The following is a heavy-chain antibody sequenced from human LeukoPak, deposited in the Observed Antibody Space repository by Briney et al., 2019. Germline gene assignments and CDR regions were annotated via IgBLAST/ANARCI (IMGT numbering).Heavy chain of an antibody. Sequence: ASVKVSCKASGGTFSSYAISWVRQAPGQGLEWMGGIIPIFGTANYAQKFQGRVTITADESTSTAYMELSSLRSEDTAVYYCARPSYVDTAIGAPLYYGMDVWGQGTTVTVSS. CDR1: GGTFSSYA. CDR2: IIPIFGTA. D-gene: IGHD5-18*01. J-gene: IGHJ6*02. CDR3: ARPSYVDTAIGAPLYYGMDV. V-gene: IGHV1-69*13.